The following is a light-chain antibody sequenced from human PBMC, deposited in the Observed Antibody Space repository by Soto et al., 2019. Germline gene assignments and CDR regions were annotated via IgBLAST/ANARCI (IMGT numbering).Light chain of an antibody. Sequence: QSALTQPASVSGSPGQSITISCTGTSSDVGGYNYVSWYQQQSGKAPKLIIHEVSNRPSGVSNRFSGSKSGNTASLTISGLQDEDEADYYCDSYTSSRAYVFGIGTKVTVL. V-gene: IGLV2-14*01. CDR2: EVS. CDR3: DSYTSSRAYV. CDR1: SSDVGGYNY. J-gene: IGLJ1*01.